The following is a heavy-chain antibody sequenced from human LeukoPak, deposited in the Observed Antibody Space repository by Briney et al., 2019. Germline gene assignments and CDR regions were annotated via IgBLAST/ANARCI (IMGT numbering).Heavy chain of an antibody. V-gene: IGHV3-30*18. D-gene: IGHD1-26*01. CDR3: AKGGPLSGSFSLDY. CDR1: GFTFSTYG. Sequence: AGGSLRLSCAPSGFTFSTYGMHWVRQTPGKGLEWVAAISYDGGDKYYADSVKGRFTISRDNSKNTLYLQMNSLGAEDTAVYYCAKGGPLSGSFSLDYWGQGTLVTVSS. CDR2: ISYDGGDK. J-gene: IGHJ4*02.